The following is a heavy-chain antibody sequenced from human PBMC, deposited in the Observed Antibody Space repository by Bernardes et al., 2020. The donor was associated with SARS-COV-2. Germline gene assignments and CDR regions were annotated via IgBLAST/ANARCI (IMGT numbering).Heavy chain of an antibody. D-gene: IGHD6-19*01. Sequence: GWSLRLSCEASGFMFSSFGMTWVRQAPGKGLEWVAGVSGSGFTTFYADSVKGRFTISRDNSKNSLSLQMNSLRDEDTATYFCAKARIAVAESLDNWGRGSLVTVSS. CDR1: GFMFSSFG. CDR3: AKARIAVAESLDN. CDR2: VSGSGFTT. V-gene: IGHV3-23*01. J-gene: IGHJ4*02.